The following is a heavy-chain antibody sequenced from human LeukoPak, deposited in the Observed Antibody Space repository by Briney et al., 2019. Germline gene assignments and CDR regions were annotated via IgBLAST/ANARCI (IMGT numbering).Heavy chain of an antibody. J-gene: IGHJ6*02. CDR3: STDQDYSNSVVEHV. CDR1: GFTFSDAW. Sequence: GGSLRLSRAASGFTFSDAWMSWVRQAPGKGLEWVGRIKSQSDGGTTDYVAPVKGRFTISRDDSENTLYLQMSSLKAEDTAVYYCSTDQDYSNSVVEHVWGQGTTVTVSS. D-gene: IGHD4-11*01. CDR2: IKSQSDGGTT. V-gene: IGHV3-15*01.